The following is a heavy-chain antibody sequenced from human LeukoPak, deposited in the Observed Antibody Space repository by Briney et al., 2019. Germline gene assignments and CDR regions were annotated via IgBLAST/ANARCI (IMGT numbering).Heavy chain of an antibody. V-gene: IGHV3-23*01. CDR2: ISGSGGST. CDR1: GFTFSSYA. D-gene: IGHD1-26*01. J-gene: IGHJ5*02. Sequence: GGSLRLSCAASGFTFSSYAMSWVRQAPGKGLEWVSGISGSGGSTYYADSVKGRFTISRDISKNTLYLQMNSLRAEDTALYYCANLVKLASWGQGTLVTVSS. CDR3: ANLVKLAS.